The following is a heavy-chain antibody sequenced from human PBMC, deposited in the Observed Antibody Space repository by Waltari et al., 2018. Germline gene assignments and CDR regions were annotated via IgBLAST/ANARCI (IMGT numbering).Heavy chain of an antibody. J-gene: IGHJ6*03. D-gene: IGHD1-1*01. Sequence: QVQLVESGGGVVQPGRSLRLSCAASGFTFSSYAMHWVRPAPGKGLEWVAVISYDGSNKYYADSVKGRFTISRDNSKNTLYLQMNSLRAEDTAVYYCARGPRTGNYYYYMDVWGKGTTVTISS. V-gene: IGHV3-30-3*01. CDR1: GFTFSSYA. CDR3: ARGPRTGNYYYYMDV. CDR2: ISYDGSNK.